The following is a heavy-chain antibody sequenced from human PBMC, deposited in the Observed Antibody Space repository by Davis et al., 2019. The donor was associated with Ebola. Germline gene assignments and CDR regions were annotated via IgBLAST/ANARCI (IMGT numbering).Heavy chain of an antibody. V-gene: IGHV1-69*13. D-gene: IGHD5-18*01. CDR2: IIPIFGTA. CDR3: ARVAGGTAMVYDY. J-gene: IGHJ4*02. Sequence: SVKVSCKASGYTFTSYDISWVRQAPGQGLEWMGGIIPIFGTANYAQKFQGRVTITADESTSTAYMELSSLRSEDTAVYYCARVAGGTAMVYDYWGQGTLVTVSS. CDR1: GYTFTSYD.